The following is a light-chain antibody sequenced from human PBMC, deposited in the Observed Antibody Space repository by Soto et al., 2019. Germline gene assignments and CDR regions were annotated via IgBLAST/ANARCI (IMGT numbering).Light chain of an antibody. Sequence: QAVVTQPPSVSGTPRQRVTISCSGSSSNIGSNTVNWYQKLPGRAPKLLVYSNNNNRPSGDPARFFGFKSGTSASLAISGLQSEDESDYYCAAWDDRFNGPVFGGGTKLTVL. CDR3: AAWDDRFNGPV. CDR2: SNNN. CDR1: SSNIGSNT. J-gene: IGLJ3*02. V-gene: IGLV1-44*01.